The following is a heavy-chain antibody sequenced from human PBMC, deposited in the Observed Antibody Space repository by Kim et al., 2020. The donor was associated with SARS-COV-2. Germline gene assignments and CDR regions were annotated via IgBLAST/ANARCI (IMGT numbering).Heavy chain of an antibody. CDR2: IGTAGDT. CDR3: SRIPIAAAGIGNYYYYGMDV. V-gene: IGHV3-13*01. J-gene: IGHJ6*02. D-gene: IGHD6-13*01. CDR1: GFTFSSYD. Sequence: GGSLRLSCAASGFTFSSYDMHWVRQATGKGLEWVSAIGTAGDTYYPGSVKGRFTISRENAKNSLYLQMNSLRAGGTAVYYCSRIPIAAAGIGNYYYYGMDVWGQGTTVTVSS.